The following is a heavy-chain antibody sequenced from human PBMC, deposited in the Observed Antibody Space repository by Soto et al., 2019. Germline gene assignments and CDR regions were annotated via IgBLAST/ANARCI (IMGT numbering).Heavy chain of an antibody. CDR2: IYYSGST. V-gene: IGHV4-31*03. D-gene: IGHD3-10*01. CDR3: ARVKTVVRGVSYYFDY. J-gene: IGHJ4*02. CDR1: GGSISSGGYY. Sequence: PSETLSLTCIVSGGSISSGGYYWSWIRQHPGKGLEWIGYIYYSGSTYYNPSLKSRVTISVDTSKNQFSLKLSSVTAADTAVYYCARVKTVVRGVSYYFDYWGQGTLVTVSS.